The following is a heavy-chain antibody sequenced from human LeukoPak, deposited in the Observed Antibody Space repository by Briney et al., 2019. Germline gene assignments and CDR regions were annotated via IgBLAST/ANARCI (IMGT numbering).Heavy chain of an antibody. CDR2: ISGYNGNT. Sequence: ASVKVSCKASGYTFTKYDFTWVRQAPGQGLEWMGWISGYNGNTENAQKLQGRVTMTTDTSTSTAYMEVRSLRSDDTAVYYCARRSAQDWFDPWGQGTLVTVSS. V-gene: IGHV1-18*01. CDR1: GYTFTKYD. J-gene: IGHJ5*02. CDR3: ARRSAQDWFDP.